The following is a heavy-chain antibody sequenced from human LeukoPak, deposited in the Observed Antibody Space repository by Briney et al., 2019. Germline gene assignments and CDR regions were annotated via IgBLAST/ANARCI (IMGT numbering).Heavy chain of an antibody. J-gene: IGHJ4*02. V-gene: IGHV3-7*01. CDR3: ARDRHINSWSNDRFDY. D-gene: IGHD6-13*01. Sequence: PGGSLRLSCTASRFTFSNYWMTWVRQAPGTGLEWVGNINQDASEIDYVDSVKGRFTISRVNAENSLYLQMNSLGAEDTAIYYCARDRHINSWSNDRFDYWGQGALVTVSS. CDR1: RFTFSNYW. CDR2: INQDASEI.